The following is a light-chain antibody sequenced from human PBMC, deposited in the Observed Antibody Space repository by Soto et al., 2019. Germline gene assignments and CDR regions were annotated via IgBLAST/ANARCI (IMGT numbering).Light chain of an antibody. Sequence: EVVMTQSPDTLSVSPGERATLSCRASQNINSNLAWYQQKPGQAPSLLIYGASIRVTGIPARFSGGRSVTEFTFTISSLQSEDFAVYYCQQYNVWPLTFGGGTKVEIK. CDR1: QNINSN. J-gene: IGKJ4*01. CDR3: QQYNVWPLT. CDR2: GAS. V-gene: IGKV3-15*01.